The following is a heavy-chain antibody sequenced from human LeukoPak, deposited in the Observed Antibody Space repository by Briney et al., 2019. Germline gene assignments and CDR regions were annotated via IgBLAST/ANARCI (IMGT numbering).Heavy chain of an antibody. D-gene: IGHD2-21*02. CDR2: ISYDGSNK. Sequence: GGSLRLSCAASGFTFSSYAMHWVRQAPGKGLEWVAVISYDGSNKYYADSVKGRFTISRDNSKNTLYLQMNSLRAKDTAVYYCARNCGGDCYSEYFDYWGQGTLVTVSS. V-gene: IGHV3-30-3*01. CDR3: ARNCGGDCYSEYFDY. J-gene: IGHJ4*02. CDR1: GFTFSSYA.